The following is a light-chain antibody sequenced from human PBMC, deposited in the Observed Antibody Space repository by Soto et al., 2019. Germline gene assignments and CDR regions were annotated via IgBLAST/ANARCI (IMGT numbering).Light chain of an antibody. CDR2: KAS. CDR3: QQYNSYPWT. V-gene: IGKV1-5*03. J-gene: IGKJ1*01. CDR1: QSISSW. Sequence: DIQIAHSPSTLSSSLVDRVTITCRASQSISSWLAWYQQKPGKAPKLLIYKASSLESGVPSRFSGSGSGTEFTLTISSLQPDDFATYYCQQYNSYPWTFGQGTKVDI.